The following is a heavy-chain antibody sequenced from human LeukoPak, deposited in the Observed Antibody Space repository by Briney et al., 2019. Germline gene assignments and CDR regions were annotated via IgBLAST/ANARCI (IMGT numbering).Heavy chain of an antibody. CDR1: GGSISSYY. CDR3: ARDAQYSSSSAYFDY. J-gene: IGHJ4*02. CDR2: IYTSGST. D-gene: IGHD6-6*01. V-gene: IGHV4-4*07. Sequence: SETLSLTCTVSGGSISSYYWSWIRQPAGKGLEWIGRIYTSGSTNYNPSLKSRVTMSVDTSKNQFSLKLSSVTAADTAVYYCARDAQYSSSSAYFDYWGQGTLVTVSS.